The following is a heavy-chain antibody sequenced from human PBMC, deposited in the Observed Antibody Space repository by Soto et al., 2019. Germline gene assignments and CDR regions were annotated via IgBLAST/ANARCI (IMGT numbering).Heavy chain of an antibody. CDR1: GFTFSSYS. CDR2: ISSSSSYI. J-gene: IGHJ6*02. CDR3: ARVPGRDPLKYYGMDV. D-gene: IGHD3-10*01. Sequence: GGSLRLSCAASGFTFSSYSMNWVHQAPGKGLEWVSSISSSSSYIYYADSVKGRFTISRDNAKNSLYLQMNSLRAEDTAVYYCARVPGRDPLKYYGMDVWGQGTTVTVSS. V-gene: IGHV3-21*01.